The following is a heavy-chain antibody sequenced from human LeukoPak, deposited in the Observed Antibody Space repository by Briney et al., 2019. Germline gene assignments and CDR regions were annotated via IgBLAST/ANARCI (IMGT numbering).Heavy chain of an antibody. J-gene: IGHJ4*02. Sequence: PGGSLRLSCAASGFTVSTYWMHWVRQAPGKGLVWVSRINGDGTSTSTSYADSVKGRFTISRDNAKNTLYLHMNTLRAEDTAVYYCARDRDYGAPDYWGQGTLVTVSS. CDR2: INGDGTSTST. CDR1: GFTVSTYW. CDR3: ARDRDYGAPDY. V-gene: IGHV3-74*01. D-gene: IGHD4-17*01.